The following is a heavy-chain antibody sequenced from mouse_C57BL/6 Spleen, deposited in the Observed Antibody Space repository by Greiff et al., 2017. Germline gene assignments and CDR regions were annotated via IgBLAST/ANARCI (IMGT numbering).Heavy chain of an antibody. Sequence: EVQGVESGGGLVKPGGSLKLSCAASGFTFSSYAMSWVRQTPEKRLEWVATISDGGSYTYYPDNVKGRFTISRDNAKNNLYLQMSHLKSEDTAMYYCARERSYSIYSFAYWGQGTLGTVSA. CDR2: ISDGGSYT. D-gene: IGHD2-5*01. J-gene: IGHJ3*01. CDR1: GFTFSSYA. V-gene: IGHV5-4*01. CDR3: ARERSYSIYSFAY.